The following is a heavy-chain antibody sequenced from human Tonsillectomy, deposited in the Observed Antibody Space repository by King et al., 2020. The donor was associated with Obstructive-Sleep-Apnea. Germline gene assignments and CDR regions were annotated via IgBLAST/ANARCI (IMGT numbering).Heavy chain of an antibody. J-gene: IGHJ4*02. Sequence: VQLVESGGGLVKPGGSVRLSCAASGFIFSTYTMNWVRQTPGKGLEWVSSISSTSIYIYYADSLKGRFTISRDNAKNALYLQVNSLRVEDTAVYYCTRDSGRRWDFDYWGRGTLVTVSS. CDR1: GFIFSTYT. D-gene: IGHD5-24*01. CDR2: ISSTSIYI. CDR3: TRDSGRRWDFDY. V-gene: IGHV3-21*01.